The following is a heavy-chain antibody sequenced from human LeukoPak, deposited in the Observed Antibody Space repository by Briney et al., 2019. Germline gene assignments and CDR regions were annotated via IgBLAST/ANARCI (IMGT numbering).Heavy chain of an antibody. J-gene: IGHJ4*02. D-gene: IGHD3-22*01. CDR2: IYHSGST. CDR1: GYSISSGYY. V-gene: IGHV4-38-2*02. Sequence: SETLSLTCTVSGYSISSGYYWGWIRQPPGKGLEWIGSIYHSGSTYHNPSLKSRVTISVDTSKNQFSLKLSSVTAADTAVYYCASGRFNYDSSGYYWGQGTLVTVSS. CDR3: ASGRFNYDSSGYY.